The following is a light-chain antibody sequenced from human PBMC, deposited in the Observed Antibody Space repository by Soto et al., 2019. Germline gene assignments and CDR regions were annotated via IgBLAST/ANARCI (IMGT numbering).Light chain of an antibody. CDR3: QSFDSSLSVL. CDR2: GNS. CDR1: SSNIGAGFD. J-gene: IGLJ2*01. V-gene: IGLV1-40*01. Sequence: QPVLTQPPSVSGAPGPLVRISCTLSSSNIGAGFDVHWYQQLTGTAHILLIYGNSNRPAGVPDRFSCSKSGPSASRAITAIQAADDDDYYCQSFDSSLSVLFGGGTKLTVL.